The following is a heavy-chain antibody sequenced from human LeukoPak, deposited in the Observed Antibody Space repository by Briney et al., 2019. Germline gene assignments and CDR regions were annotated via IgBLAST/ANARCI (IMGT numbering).Heavy chain of an antibody. D-gene: IGHD4-17*01. J-gene: IGHJ6*03. V-gene: IGHV4-59*10. Sequence: SETLSLTCAVYGGSFSGYYWSWIRQPAGKGLEWIGRIYISGSTNYNPSLKSRVTMSVDTSKNQFSLKLSSVTAADTAVYYCARGDGDYYYYYMDVWGKGTTVTVSS. CDR1: GGSFSGYY. CDR3: ARGDGDYYYYYMDV. CDR2: IYISGST.